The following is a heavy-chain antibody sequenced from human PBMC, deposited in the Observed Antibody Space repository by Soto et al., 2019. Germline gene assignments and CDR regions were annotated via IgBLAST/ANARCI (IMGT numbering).Heavy chain of an antibody. CDR2: IHYTGIT. J-gene: IGHJ4*02. D-gene: IGHD1-1*01. V-gene: IGHV4-39*01. CDR1: GGSISSKNYY. Sequence: PSETLSLTCTVSGGSISSKNYYWGWIRQPPGKGLEWIGSIHYTGITVYNPPLKSRVTISVDTSWNQFSLRLISVTAADTAVYFCARQDWRSGASPDYWGQGTQVTVSS. CDR3: ARQDWRSGASPDY.